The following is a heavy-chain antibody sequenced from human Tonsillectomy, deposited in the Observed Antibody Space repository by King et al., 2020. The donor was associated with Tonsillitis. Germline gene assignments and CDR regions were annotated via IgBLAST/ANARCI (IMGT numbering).Heavy chain of an antibody. J-gene: IGHJ3*02. CDR1: GFTFSFYW. CDR2: IKEDGREE. CDR3: ARDIEQGGSYYAFDI. Sequence: VQLVESGGDLVQPGGSLRLSCAASGFTFSFYWMSWVRQAPGKGLEWVANIKEDGREEDYVDSVRGRFTISRDNAKNSLYLQMNSLRAEDTAVYYCARDIEQGGSYYAFDIWGQGTMVTVSS. D-gene: IGHD1-26*01. V-gene: IGHV3-7*01.